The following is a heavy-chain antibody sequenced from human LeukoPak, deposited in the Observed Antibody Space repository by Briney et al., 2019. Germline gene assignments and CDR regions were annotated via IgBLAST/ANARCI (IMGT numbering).Heavy chain of an antibody. CDR2: IDSSSTTM. V-gene: IGHV3-48*01. CDR3: ARGYELWFGEEFNDY. J-gene: IGHJ4*02. D-gene: IGHD3-10*01. Sequence: GGSLRLSCVASGFTFGSYSMNWVRQAPGKGLGWISYIDSSSTTMYYADSVKGRFTISRDNAKNSLYLQINSLRAEDTAVYYCARGYELWFGEEFNDYWGQGTLVTVSS. CDR1: GFTFGSYS.